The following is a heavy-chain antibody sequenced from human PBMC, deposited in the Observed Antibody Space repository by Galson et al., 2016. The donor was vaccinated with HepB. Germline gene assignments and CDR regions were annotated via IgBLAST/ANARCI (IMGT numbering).Heavy chain of an antibody. Sequence: PALVKPTQTLTLTCTFSGFSLRTSGEGVGWIRQPPGKALEWLALMDWNDDKYYSTSLKTRLTISKDTSKKQVVLTMTNMDPVDTATYYCARMKYTYYSDSSGYYYDYYHGMDVWGQGTTVTVSS. CDR3: ARMKYTYYSDSSGYYYDYYHGMDV. J-gene: IGHJ6*02. CDR2: MDWNDDK. D-gene: IGHD3-22*01. CDR1: GFSLRTSGEG. V-gene: IGHV2-70*01.